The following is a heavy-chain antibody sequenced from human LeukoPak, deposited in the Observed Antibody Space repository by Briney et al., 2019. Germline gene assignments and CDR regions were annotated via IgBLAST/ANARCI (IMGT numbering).Heavy chain of an antibody. CDR1: GGSISSSNW. D-gene: IGHD3-3*01. CDR3: ARDLLEWPDAFDI. CDR2: IYHSGST. J-gene: IGHJ3*02. Sequence: PSGTLSLTCAVSGGSISSSNWWSWVRQPPGKGLEWIGEIYHSGSTNYNPSLKSRGTISVDKSKNQFSLKLSSVTAADTAVYYCARDLLEWPDAFDIWGQGTMVTVSS. V-gene: IGHV4-4*02.